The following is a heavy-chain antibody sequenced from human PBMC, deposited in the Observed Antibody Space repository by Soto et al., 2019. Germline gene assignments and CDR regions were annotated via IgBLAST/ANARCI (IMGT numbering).Heavy chain of an antibody. J-gene: IGHJ2*01. CDR3: ARDRYDILTGSRSFDL. CDR2: ISAYNGNT. CDR1: GYTFTSYG. Sequence: QVQLVQSGAEVKKPGASVKVSCKASGYTFTSYGISWVRQAPGQGLEWMGWISAYNGNTNYAQKLQGRVTMTTDTSTSTAYMELRSLRSDDTAVDYCARDRYDILTGSRSFDLWGRGTLVTVSS. V-gene: IGHV1-18*01. D-gene: IGHD3-9*01.